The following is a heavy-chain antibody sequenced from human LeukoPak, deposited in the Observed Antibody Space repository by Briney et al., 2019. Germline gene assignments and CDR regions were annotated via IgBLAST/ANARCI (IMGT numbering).Heavy chain of an antibody. Sequence: GSSVKVSXKASGGTFSNYAIHWVRQAPGQGLAWMGGIIPVLGATQYAQKFQGRVTIITDESTNTAYMDLSRLRSEDTAVYYCALDVSGSYYLTSTFDIWGPGTMVTVSS. CDR3: ALDVSGSYYLTSTFDI. J-gene: IGHJ3*02. D-gene: IGHD1-26*01. CDR2: IIPVLGAT. CDR1: GGTFSNYA. V-gene: IGHV1-69*05.